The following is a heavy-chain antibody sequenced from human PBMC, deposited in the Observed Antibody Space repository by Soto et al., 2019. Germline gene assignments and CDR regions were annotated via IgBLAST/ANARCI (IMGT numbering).Heavy chain of an antibody. CDR3: AKSGGGYSQSTNWFDP. Sequence: AGGSLRLSCAASGFTFSSYAMSWVRQAPGKGLEWVSAISGSGGSTYYADSVKGRFTISRDNSKNTLYLQMNSLRAEDTAVYYCAKSGGGYSQSTNWFDPWGKGTLVTVSS. CDR1: GFTFSSYA. D-gene: IGHD5-18*01. CDR2: ISGSGGST. J-gene: IGHJ5*02. V-gene: IGHV3-23*01.